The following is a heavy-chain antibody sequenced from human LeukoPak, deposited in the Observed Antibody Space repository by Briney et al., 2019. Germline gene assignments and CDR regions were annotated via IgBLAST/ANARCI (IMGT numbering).Heavy chain of an antibody. Sequence: ASVKVSCKASGGTSSSYAISWVRQAPGQGLEWMGGIIPIFGTANYAQKFQGRVTITADKSTSTAYMELSSLRSEDTAVYYCAREWALYFDPWGQGTLVTVSS. D-gene: IGHD2-2*02. CDR1: GGTSSSYA. J-gene: IGHJ5*02. V-gene: IGHV1-69*06. CDR2: IIPIFGTA. CDR3: AREWALYFDP.